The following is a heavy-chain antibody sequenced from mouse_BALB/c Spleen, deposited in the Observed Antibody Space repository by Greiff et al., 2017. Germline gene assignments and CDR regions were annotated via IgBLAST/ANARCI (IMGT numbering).Heavy chain of an antibody. J-gene: IGHJ2*01. CDR3: ARGDYDRLFDY. D-gene: IGHD2-4*01. V-gene: IGHV5-6-5*01. CDR2: ISSGGST. Sequence: DVMLVESGGGLVKPGGSLKLSCAASGFTFSGYAMSWVRQTPEKRLEWVASISSGGSTYYPDSVKGRFTISRDNARNILYLQMSSLRSEDTAMYYCARGDYDRLFDYWGQGTTLTVSS. CDR1: GFTFSGYA.